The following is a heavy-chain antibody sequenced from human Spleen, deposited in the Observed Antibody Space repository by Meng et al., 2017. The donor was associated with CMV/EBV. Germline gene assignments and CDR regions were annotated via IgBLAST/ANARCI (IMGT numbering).Heavy chain of an antibody. Sequence: ASVKVSCKASGYTFTTYHLSWVRQATGQGLEWMGWMSPTSGKTGYAPKFLGRVTMTRDTSVSTAYLELFSLGSDDTAVYYCARGGTLYSDAYEDYWGQGTLVTVSS. CDR1: GYTFTTYH. J-gene: IGHJ4*02. CDR2: MSPTSGKT. CDR3: ARGGTLYSDAYEDY. V-gene: IGHV1-8*02. D-gene: IGHD3-16*01.